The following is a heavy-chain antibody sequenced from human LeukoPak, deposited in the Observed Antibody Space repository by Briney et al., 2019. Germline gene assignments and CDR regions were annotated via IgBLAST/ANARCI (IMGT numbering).Heavy chain of an antibody. J-gene: IGHJ3*02. Sequence: KFQGRVTITRDTSASTAYMELNSLRSEDTAVYYCARGTLHAFDIWGQGTMVTVSS. D-gene: IGHD3/OR15-3a*01. CDR3: ARGTLHAFDI. V-gene: IGHV1-3*01.